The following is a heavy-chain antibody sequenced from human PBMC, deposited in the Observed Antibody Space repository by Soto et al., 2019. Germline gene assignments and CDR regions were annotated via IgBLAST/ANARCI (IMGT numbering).Heavy chain of an antibody. V-gene: IGHV3-7*03. D-gene: IGHD6-19*01. Sequence: DVQLVESGGALVQPGGSLGLSCGVSGFTVSAKWMSWVRQAPGKGLEWLANINEDGSKKFYVDSVKGRFTISKDNAKNSLSLQLGSLRADDTAVYYCAREMHLGSGWGDIDIWGRGTMVTVSS. CDR2: INEDGSKK. CDR3: AREMHLGSGWGDIDI. CDR1: GFTVSAKW. J-gene: IGHJ4*02.